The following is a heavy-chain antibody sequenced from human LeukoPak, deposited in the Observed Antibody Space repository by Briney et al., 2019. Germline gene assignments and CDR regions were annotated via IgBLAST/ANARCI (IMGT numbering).Heavy chain of an antibody. J-gene: IGHJ6*03. V-gene: IGHV3-23*01. D-gene: IGHD2-15*01. CDR1: GFTFSSYA. CDR3: AKNGDRGAYCTGGTCYPYFYYYMDV. CDR2: ISGSGGST. Sequence: GGSLRLSCAASGFTFSSYAMSWVRQAPGKGLEWGSGISGSGGSTYYADSVKGRFTISRDNSKNTLYLQMNSLRAEDTAIYYCAKNGDRGAYCTGGTCYPYFYYYMDVWGKGTTVTI.